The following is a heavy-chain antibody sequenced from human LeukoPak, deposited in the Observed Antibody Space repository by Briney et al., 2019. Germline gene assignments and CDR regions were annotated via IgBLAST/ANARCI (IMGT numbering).Heavy chain of an antibody. CDR1: GFTFSSYA. V-gene: IGHV3-23*01. CDR2: ISGSGGST. Sequence: PGGSLRLSCAASGFTFSSYAMSWVRQAPGKGLEWVSVISGSGGSTYYADSVKGRFTISRDNSKNTLYLQMNSLRAEDTAVYFCAKDREVGATAIDYWGQGTLVTVSS. CDR3: AKDREVGATAIDY. D-gene: IGHD1-26*01. J-gene: IGHJ4*02.